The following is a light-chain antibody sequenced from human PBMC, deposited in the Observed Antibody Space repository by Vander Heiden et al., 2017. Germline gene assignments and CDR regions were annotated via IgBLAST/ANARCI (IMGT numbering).Light chain of an antibody. CDR1: RYNIGSNT. J-gene: IGLJ3*02. Sequence: QSVLTQPPSASGTPGQSVTLSCSGSRYNIGSNTVNWYQQLPGTAPKLLIYYIDQRPAGVPDRFSGSKSGTAASLAISGLQSEDEADYYWAVWDDSLNGWVFGGGTKVTVL. CDR3: AVWDDSLNGWV. V-gene: IGLV1-44*01. CDR2: YID.